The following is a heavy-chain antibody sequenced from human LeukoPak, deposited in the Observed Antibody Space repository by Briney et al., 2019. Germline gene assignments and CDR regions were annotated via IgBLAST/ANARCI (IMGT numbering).Heavy chain of an antibody. V-gene: IGHV4-31*08. CDR1: GGSISSGGYY. D-gene: IGHD3-22*01. CDR3: ADSSGYLGDDVSDS. J-gene: IGHJ3*01. Sequence: PSQTLSLTCTVSGGSISSGGYYWSWIRQHPGKGLEWIGYIYYSGSTYYNPSLKSRVTISVDTSKKQFSLNLTSVTAADTAVYFCADSSGYLGDDVSDSWGQGTMVTVSS. CDR2: IYYSGST.